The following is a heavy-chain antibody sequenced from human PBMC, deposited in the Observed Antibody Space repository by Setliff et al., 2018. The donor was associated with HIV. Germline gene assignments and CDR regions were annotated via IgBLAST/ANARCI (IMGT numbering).Heavy chain of an antibody. Sequence: KSGGSLRLSCGTSGFTFSGYSMNWVRQAPGKGLEWIGSVSHSGRTYYNSSLQSRVSISVDTSTNQFFLRLTSVTAADTAVYFCARDQSHISQSYYYMDVWGQGTPVTVSS. D-gene: IGHD2-21*01. CDR1: GFTFSGYS. J-gene: IGHJ6*03. CDR2: VSHSGRT. CDR3: ARDQSHISQSYYYMDV. V-gene: IGHV4-38-2*02.